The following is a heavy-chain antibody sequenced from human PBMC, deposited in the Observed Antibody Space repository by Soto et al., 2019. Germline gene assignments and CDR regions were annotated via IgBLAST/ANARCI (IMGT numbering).Heavy chain of an antibody. D-gene: IGHD6-19*01. J-gene: IGHJ3*02. Sequence: QVQLQQWGAGLLKPSETLSLTCAVYGGSFSGYYWSWIRQPPGKGLEWIGEINHSGSTNYNPSLKIRVTISVDTSKNQFALKLSSVTAADTAVYYCARGGSIAVARAFDIWGQGTMVTVSS. V-gene: IGHV4-34*01. CDR3: ARGGSIAVARAFDI. CDR2: INHSGST. CDR1: GGSFSGYY.